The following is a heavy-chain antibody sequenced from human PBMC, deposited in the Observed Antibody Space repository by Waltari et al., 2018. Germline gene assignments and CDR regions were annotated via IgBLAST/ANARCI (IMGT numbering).Heavy chain of an antibody. D-gene: IGHD3-10*01. CDR3: AKDGHYINWQYYMDV. J-gene: IGHJ6*03. CDR1: GFTGSNNF. V-gene: IGHV3-53*01. CDR2: IYSGGRT. Sequence: EVQLVESGGGSIQPGGSLGLSCVASGFTGSNNFMLWVRQAPGKGLEWVSLIYSGGRTYYADSVQGRFTISRDTSKNTLQLQMNSLRVEDTAAYYCAKDGHYINWQYYMDVWGKGTTVTVSS.